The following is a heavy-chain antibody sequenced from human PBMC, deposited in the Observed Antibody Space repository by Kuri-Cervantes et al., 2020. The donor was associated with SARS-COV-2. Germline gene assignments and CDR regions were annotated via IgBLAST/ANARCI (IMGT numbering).Heavy chain of an antibody. J-gene: IGHJ2*01. D-gene: IGHD3-22*01. V-gene: IGHV3-33*01. CDR3: ARDLDGYYYARSGYYFGRAPPKHWHFDL. CDR2: IWYDGSNK. Sequence: GGSLRLSCAASGFTFSSYGMHWVRQAPGKGLEWVAVIWYDGSNKYYVDSVKGRFTISRDNSKNTLYLQMNSLRAEDTAVYYCARDLDGYYYARSGYYFGRAPPKHWHFDLWGRGTLVTVSS. CDR1: GFTFSSYG.